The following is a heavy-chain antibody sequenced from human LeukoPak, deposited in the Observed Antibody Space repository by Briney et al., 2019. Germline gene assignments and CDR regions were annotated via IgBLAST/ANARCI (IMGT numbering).Heavy chain of an antibody. CDR3: AKDRSSGWYTTLDY. Sequence: GGSLRLSCAASGFTFSSYAITWVRQAPGKGLEWVSAVSGSGGSTSYADSVKGRFTISRDNSKNTLYLQMNSLRAEDTAVYYCAKDRSSGWYTTLDYWGQGVLVTASS. CDR1: GFTFSSYA. CDR2: VSGSGGST. J-gene: IGHJ4*02. V-gene: IGHV3-23*01. D-gene: IGHD6-19*01.